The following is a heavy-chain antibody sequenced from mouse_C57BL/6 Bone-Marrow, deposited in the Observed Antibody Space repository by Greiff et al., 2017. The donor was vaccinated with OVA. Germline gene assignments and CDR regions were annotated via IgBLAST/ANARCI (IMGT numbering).Heavy chain of an antibody. CDR3: ARHETGDPYAMDY. CDR1: GFTFSDYY. V-gene: IGHV5-12*01. CDR2: ISNGGGST. D-gene: IGHD3-3*01. Sequence: EVQRVESGGGLVQPGGSLKLSCAASGFTFSDYYMYWVRQTPEKRLEWVAYISNGGGSTYYPDTVKGRFTISRDNAKNTLYLQMSRLKSEDTAMYYCARHETGDPYAMDYWGQGTSVTVSS. J-gene: IGHJ4*01.